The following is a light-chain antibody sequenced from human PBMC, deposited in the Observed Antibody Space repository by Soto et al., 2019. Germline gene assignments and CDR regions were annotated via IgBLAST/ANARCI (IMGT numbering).Light chain of an antibody. J-gene: IGKJ3*01. V-gene: IGKV1-9*01. CDR2: GAS. Sequence: DIQLTQSPSVVSASVGDRVTITWRASQGIATYSGWYQQQPGKPPKLLIYGASTLQTGVPSRFSGSGSGTEITLTINSLQPEDSATYYCQQLNSFPHFGPGTKVNIK. CDR1: QGIATY. CDR3: QQLNSFPH.